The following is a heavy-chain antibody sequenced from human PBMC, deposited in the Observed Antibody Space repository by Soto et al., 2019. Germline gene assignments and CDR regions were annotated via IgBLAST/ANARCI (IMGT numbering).Heavy chain of an antibody. Sequence: QVQLVQSGAEVKKPGSSVKVSCKASGVTFSSYAISWVRQAPGQGLEWMGGIIPIFGTANYAQEFQGRVTITADDSTSTAYMELSSMRAEEAAEYCCGRERSGNPRGMDYWGQGTLVTVSS. J-gene: IGHJ4*02. CDR3: GRERSGNPRGMDY. V-gene: IGHV1-69*01. CDR2: IIPIFGTA. CDR1: GVTFSSYA. D-gene: IGHD2-15*01.